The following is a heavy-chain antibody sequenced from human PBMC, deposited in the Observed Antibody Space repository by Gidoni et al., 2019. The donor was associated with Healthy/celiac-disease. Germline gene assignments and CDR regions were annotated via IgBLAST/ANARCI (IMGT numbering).Heavy chain of an antibody. V-gene: IGHV3-21*01. CDR3: ARLGTASFDP. D-gene: IGHD5-18*01. CDR2: ISSSSSYI. J-gene: IGHJ5*02. Sequence: EGQLGKSGGGRVRPGGTRRLSGEASGVTCRSYSMNGARQAPGKGVEWVSYISSSSSYIYYSDSVKGRFTISRDNAKNSLYLQMNSLRAEDTAVYYCARLGTASFDPWGQGTLVTVSS. CDR1: GVTCRSYS.